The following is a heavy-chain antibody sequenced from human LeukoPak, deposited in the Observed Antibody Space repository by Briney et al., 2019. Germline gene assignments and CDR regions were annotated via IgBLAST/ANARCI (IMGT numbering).Heavy chain of an antibody. CDR1: GFTFSSYS. Sequence: PGGSLRLSCAASGFTFSSYSMNWVRQAPGKGLEWVAVISYDGSNKYYADSVKGRFTISRDNSKNTLYLQMNSLRAEDTAVYYCARAGNYDILTGYYYYYYYMDVWGKGTTVTVSS. D-gene: IGHD3-9*01. J-gene: IGHJ6*03. CDR3: ARAGNYDILTGYYYYYYYMDV. CDR2: ISYDGSNK. V-gene: IGHV3-30*03.